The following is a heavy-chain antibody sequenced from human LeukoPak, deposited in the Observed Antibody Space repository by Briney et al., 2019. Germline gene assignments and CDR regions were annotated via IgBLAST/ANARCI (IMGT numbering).Heavy chain of an antibody. J-gene: IGHJ1*01. CDR1: GFTFTSHS. CDR2: ISGSDAGT. D-gene: IGHD6-19*01. V-gene: IGHV3-23*01. CDR3: TRNSGWYGLS. Sequence: GGSLRLSCVASGFTFTSHSLNWLRQAPGKGLEWVSAISGSDAGTYYADSVKGRFTISRDNSNNTLFLHLNSLRGEDTAVYYCTRNSGWYGLSWGQGTLVTVSS.